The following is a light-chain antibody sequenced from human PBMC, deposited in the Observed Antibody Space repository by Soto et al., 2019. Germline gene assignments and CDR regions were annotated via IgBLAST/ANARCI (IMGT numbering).Light chain of an antibody. Sequence: EIGITQCPSALSVSPGERATLSCSASQSISNTLAWYQQRPGQAPSLLISGASTRATRLPARSSGSASGIEFTLTIRSLKSDDFAVYSCTHYNEWTQTFGQGTKVDIK. CDR1: QSISNT. CDR2: GAS. J-gene: IGKJ1*01. CDR3: THYNEWTQT. V-gene: IGKV3-15*01.